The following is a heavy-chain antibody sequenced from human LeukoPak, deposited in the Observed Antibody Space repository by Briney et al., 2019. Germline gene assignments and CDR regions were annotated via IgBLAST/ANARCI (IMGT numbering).Heavy chain of an antibody. CDR3: ARGGYYYGSSGYYYPFDY. CDR1: GGSITSGDYY. J-gene: IGHJ4*02. CDR2: IYYSGST. D-gene: IGHD3-22*01. V-gene: IGHV4-30-4*08. Sequence: PSETLSLTCTVSGGSITSGDYYWSWIRQPPGKGLEWIGYIYYSGSTYYNPSLKSRVTMSVDTSKNQFSLRLSSVTAADTAVYYCARGGYYYGSSGYYYPFDYWGQGTLVTVSS.